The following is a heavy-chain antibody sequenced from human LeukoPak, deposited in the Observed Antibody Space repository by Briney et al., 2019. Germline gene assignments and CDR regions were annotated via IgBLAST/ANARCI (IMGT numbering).Heavy chain of an antibody. CDR2: TSGSGATT. D-gene: IGHD6-19*01. Sequence: GGSLRLSCAASGFTFINYAMTWVRLTPGKGLEWVAGTSGSGATTYYADSVEGRFTISRDNSKNTLYLQMNSLRPEDTAVYYCAKRRTSGWSRAALEYWGQGTLVIVSS. J-gene: IGHJ4*02. V-gene: IGHV3-23*01. CDR3: AKRRTSGWSRAALEY. CDR1: GFTFINYA.